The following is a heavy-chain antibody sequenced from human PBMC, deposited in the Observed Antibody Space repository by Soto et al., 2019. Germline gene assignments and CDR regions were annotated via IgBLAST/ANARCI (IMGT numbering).Heavy chain of an antibody. D-gene: IGHD3-22*01. CDR1: GGSISSSSYY. J-gene: IGHJ6*02. CDR2: VYYGGST. V-gene: IGHV4-39*01. CDR3: AGGDYYHSSGYYFYYYTMDV. Sequence: PSETLSLTCTVSGGSISSSSYYWGWIRQPPGKGLEWIGNVYYGGSTYYNPSLKSRVTISVETSKSQFSLKLSSATAADTAVYYCAGGDYYHSSGYYFYYYTMDVWGQGTTVTVSS.